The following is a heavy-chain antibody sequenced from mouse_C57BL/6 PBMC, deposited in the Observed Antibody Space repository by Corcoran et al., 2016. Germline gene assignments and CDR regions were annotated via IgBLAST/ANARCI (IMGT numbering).Heavy chain of an antibody. CDR1: GYSFTSYW. Sequence: VQLVQSGAEVKKPGESLRISCKGSGYSFTSYWISWVRQMPGKGLEWMGRIDPSDSYTNYRPSFQGHVTISADKSISTAYLQWSSLKTSDTAMYYCAILQCSGGSCYGGFWFDPWGQGTLVTVSS. D-gene: IGHD1-1*02. CDR2: IDPSDSYT. CDR3: AILQCSGGSCYGGFWFDP. J-gene: IGHJ4*01. V-gene: IGHV1-74*04.